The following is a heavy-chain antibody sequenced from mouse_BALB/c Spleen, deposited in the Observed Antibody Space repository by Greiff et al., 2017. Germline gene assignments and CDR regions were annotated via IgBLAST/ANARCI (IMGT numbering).Heavy chain of an antibody. D-gene: IGHD1-1*01. J-gene: IGHJ4*01. V-gene: IGHV1S33*01. CDR3: ARGGVDAMDY. CDR2: IYPGDGST. CDR1: SYTFTSYD. Sequence: SGPELVKPGALVKISCKASSYTFTSYDINWVKQRPGQGLEWIGCIYPGDGSTKYNEKFKGKATLTADKSSSTAYMQLSSLTSENSAVYFCARGGVDAMDYWGQGTSVTVSS.